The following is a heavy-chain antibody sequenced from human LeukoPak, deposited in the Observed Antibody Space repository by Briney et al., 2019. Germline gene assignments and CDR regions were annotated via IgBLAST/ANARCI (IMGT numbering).Heavy chain of an antibody. V-gene: IGHV4-4*07. CDR2: MYTSGRT. D-gene: IGHD6-13*01. Sequence: PSETLSLTCTVSGGSISSYYWSWIRQPAGKQLEWIGRMYTSGRTNYNPSLKSRVTVSVDTSKSQFSLKLSSVTAADTAVYYCARAIDSSTWYVGCFDPWGQGTLVTVSS. CDR3: ARAIDSSTWYVGCFDP. J-gene: IGHJ5*02. CDR1: GGSISSYY.